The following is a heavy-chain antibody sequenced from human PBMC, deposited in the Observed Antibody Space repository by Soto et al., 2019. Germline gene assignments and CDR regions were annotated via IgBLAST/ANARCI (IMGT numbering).Heavy chain of an antibody. D-gene: IGHD5-12*01. CDR3: ARDGGFSGYDLDY. J-gene: IGHJ4*02. CDR1: GFTFSTYT. CDR2: ITSGGTTT. Sequence: EVQLVESGGGLVQPGGSLRLSCEASGFTFSTYTMNWVRQAPGKGLEWISCITSGGTTTYYADSVKGRFTISRDNARNSLYLQMNSLRDEDTAVYYCARDGGFSGYDLDYWGQGTLVAVSS. V-gene: IGHV3-48*02.